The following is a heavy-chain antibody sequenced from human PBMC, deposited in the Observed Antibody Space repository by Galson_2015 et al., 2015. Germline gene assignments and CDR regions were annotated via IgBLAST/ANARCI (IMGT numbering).Heavy chain of an antibody. J-gene: IGHJ4*02. Sequence: SVKVSCKASGGTFSSYAISWVRQAPGQGLEWMGGIIPIFGTANYAQKFQGRVTITADESTSTAYMELSSLRSEDTAVYYCARSPSRSSSWYLFDYWGQGTLVTVSS. CDR1: GGTFSSYA. V-gene: IGHV1-69*13. CDR3: ARSPSRSSSWYLFDY. CDR2: IIPIFGTA. D-gene: IGHD6-13*01.